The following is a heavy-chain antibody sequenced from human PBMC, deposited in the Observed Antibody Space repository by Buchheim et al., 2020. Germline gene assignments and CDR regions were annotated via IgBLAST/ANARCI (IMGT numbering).Heavy chain of an antibody. Sequence: QVQLVQSGAEVKKPGASVKVSCKASGYTFTTYGIGWVRQAPGQGLEWMGWISAYNGNTNYAQRVQGRVTMTTDASTSTAYMELRSLRSEDTAVYYCARGGNYYDRSGYPTNYYYYGMDVWGQGTT. J-gene: IGHJ6*02. V-gene: IGHV1-18*01. D-gene: IGHD3-22*01. CDR1: GYTFTTYG. CDR3: ARGGNYYDRSGYPTNYYYYGMDV. CDR2: ISAYNGNT.